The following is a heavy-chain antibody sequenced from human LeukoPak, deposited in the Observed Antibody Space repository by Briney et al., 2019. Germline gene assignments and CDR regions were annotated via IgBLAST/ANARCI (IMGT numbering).Heavy chain of an antibody. J-gene: IGHJ6*03. D-gene: IGHD4-17*01. CDR2: IYTSGST. Sequence: PSETLSLTCTVSGGSISSYYWSWIRQPAGKGLEWIGRIYTSGSTNYSPSLKSRVTISVDKSKNQFSLKVNSVTAADTAVYYCARANDYGDPLPRYMDVWGKGTTVTVSS. CDR1: GGSISSYY. V-gene: IGHV4-4*07. CDR3: ARANDYGDPLPRYMDV.